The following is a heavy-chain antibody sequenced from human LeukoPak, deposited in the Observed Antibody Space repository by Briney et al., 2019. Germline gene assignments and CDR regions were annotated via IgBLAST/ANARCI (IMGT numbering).Heavy chain of an antibody. CDR3: ARGRPGGGYLDS. Sequence: PSETLSLTCAVYGGSFSDYYWNWIRQPPGKGLEWIGEINHRGSTNYNPSLKSRVTISVDTSKNQFSLKMTSVTAADTAVFYCARGRPGGGYLDSWGQGSLVTVSS. J-gene: IGHJ4*02. D-gene: IGHD1-14*01. CDR2: INHRGST. V-gene: IGHV4-34*01. CDR1: GGSFSDYY.